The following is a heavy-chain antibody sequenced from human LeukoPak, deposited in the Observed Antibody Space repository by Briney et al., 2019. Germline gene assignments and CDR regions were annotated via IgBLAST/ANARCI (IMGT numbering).Heavy chain of an antibody. J-gene: IGHJ6*02. V-gene: IGHV4-4*07. Sequence: SETLSLTCTVSGGSISSYYWSWIRQPAGKGLEWIGRIYTSGSTNYNPSLKSRVTMSVDTSKNQFSLKLSSVAAADTAVYYCARDRYGDYPDDIPRYYYYYYGMDVWGQGTTVTVSS. CDR1: GGSISSYY. CDR3: ARDRYGDYPDDIPRYYYYYYGMDV. CDR2: IYTSGST. D-gene: IGHD4-17*01.